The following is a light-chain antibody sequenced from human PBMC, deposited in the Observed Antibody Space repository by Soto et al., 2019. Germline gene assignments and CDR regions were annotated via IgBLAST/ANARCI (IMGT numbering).Light chain of an antibody. J-gene: IGKJ2*01. V-gene: IGKV1-33*01. Sequence: DIPMTQSPSSLSTSVGDRVTITCQASQDIRKDLTWYQQKPGKAPKLLIYDASYLETGVPSRFSGSGFGTDFTFTISSLQPEDGATYSCQQYHSLPNTFGPGTKLEIK. CDR3: QQYHSLPNT. CDR1: QDIRKD. CDR2: DAS.